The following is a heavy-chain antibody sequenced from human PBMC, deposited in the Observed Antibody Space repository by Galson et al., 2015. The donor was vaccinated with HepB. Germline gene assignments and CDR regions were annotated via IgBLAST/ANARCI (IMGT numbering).Heavy chain of an antibody. CDR3: ARGAATESYMDV. J-gene: IGHJ6*03. D-gene: IGHD6-13*01. CDR1: GYTFTGYA. V-gene: IGHV1-3*01. Sequence: SVKVSCKASGYTFTGYAMHWVRQAPGQRLEWMGWINAGNGDTKYSQKFQGRVTITRDTSASTAYMELSSLRSEDTAVYSCARGAATESYMDVWGKGTTVIVSS. CDR2: INAGNGDT.